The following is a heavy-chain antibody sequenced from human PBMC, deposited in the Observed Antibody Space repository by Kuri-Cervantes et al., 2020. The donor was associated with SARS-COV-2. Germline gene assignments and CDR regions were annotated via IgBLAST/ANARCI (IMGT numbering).Heavy chain of an antibody. CDR2: IKQDGSEK. CDR1: GFTFSSYW. D-gene: IGHD3-3*01. V-gene: IGHV3-7*04. J-gene: IGHJ4*02. CDR3: ARGPSFGVADY. Sequence: GESLKISCAASGFTFSSYWMSWVRQAPGKGLEWVANIKQDGSEKYYVDSVKGRFIISRDNAKNSLYLQMNSLRAEDTAVYYYARGPSFGVADYWGQGTLVTVSS.